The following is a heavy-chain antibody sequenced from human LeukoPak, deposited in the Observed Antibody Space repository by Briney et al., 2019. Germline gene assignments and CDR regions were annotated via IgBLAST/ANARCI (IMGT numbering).Heavy chain of an antibody. Sequence: GSLRLSCAASGFTFSSYAMSWVRQAPGKGLEWVSAISGSGGSTYYADSVKGRFTISRDNSKNTLYLQMNSLRAEDTAVYYCAKAVITFGGVTQAYDYWGQGTLVTVSS. V-gene: IGHV3-23*01. CDR1: GFTFSSYA. CDR2: ISGSGGST. D-gene: IGHD3-16*01. J-gene: IGHJ4*02. CDR3: AKAVITFGGVTQAYDY.